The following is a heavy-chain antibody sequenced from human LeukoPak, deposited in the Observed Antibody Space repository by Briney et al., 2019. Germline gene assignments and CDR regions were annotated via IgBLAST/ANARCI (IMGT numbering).Heavy chain of an antibody. CDR3: AIRSPLWAAAGYYGMDV. J-gene: IGHJ6*02. V-gene: IGHV4-59*01. Sequence: SETLSLTCTVSGGSISSYYWSWIRQPPGKGLEWIGYIYYSGSTNYNPSLKSRVTISVDTSKNQFSLKLSSVIAADTAVYYCAIRSPLWAAAGYYGMDVWGQGTTVTVSS. D-gene: IGHD6-13*01. CDR1: GGSISSYY. CDR2: IYYSGST.